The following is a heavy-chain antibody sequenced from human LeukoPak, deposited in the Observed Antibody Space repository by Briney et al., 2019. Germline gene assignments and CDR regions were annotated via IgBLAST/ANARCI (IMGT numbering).Heavy chain of an antibody. V-gene: IGHV4-59*01. CDR3: ARLTGHYNDAFDI. CDR1: GGSISSYY. Sequence: SETLSLTCTVSGGSISSYYWSWIRQPPGKGLEWIGYIYYSGSTNYNPSLKSRVTISVDTSKNQFSLKLSSVTAADTAVYYCARLTGHYNDAFDIWGQGTMVTVSS. J-gene: IGHJ3*02. CDR2: IYYSGST. D-gene: IGHD1-1*01.